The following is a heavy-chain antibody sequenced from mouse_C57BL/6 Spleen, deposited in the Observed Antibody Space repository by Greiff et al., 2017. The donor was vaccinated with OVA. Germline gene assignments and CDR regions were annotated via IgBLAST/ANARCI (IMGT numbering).Heavy chain of an antibody. CDR3: VSDWDWYFDV. CDR1: GFSFNTYA. CDR2: IRSKSNNYAT. D-gene: IGHD4-1*01. Sequence: DVQLVESGGGLVQPKGSLKLSCAASGFSFNTYAMNWVRQAPGKGLEWVARIRSKSNNYATYYADSVKDRFTISRDDSESMLYLQMNNLKTEDTAMYYCVSDWDWYFDVWGTGTTVTVSS. V-gene: IGHV10-1*01. J-gene: IGHJ1*03.